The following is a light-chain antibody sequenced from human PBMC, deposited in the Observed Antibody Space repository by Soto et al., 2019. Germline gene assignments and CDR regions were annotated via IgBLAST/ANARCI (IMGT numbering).Light chain of an antibody. CDR2: AAS. CDR3: QQSYTIPYT. Sequence: DIQMTQSPSSLPASVGDRVTLTCRASQSISTYLNWYQQKPGKAPKLLIYAASSLQSGVPSRLSGSGSVTDFTLTISSLQPEDFATYHCQQSYTIPYTFGQGTKLEIK. V-gene: IGKV1-39*01. CDR1: QSISTY. J-gene: IGKJ2*01.